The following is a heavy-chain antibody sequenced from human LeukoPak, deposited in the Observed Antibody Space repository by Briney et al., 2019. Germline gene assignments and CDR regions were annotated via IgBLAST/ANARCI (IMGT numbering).Heavy chain of an antibody. CDR1: GGSFSGYY. V-gene: IGHV4-34*01. J-gene: IGHJ5*02. Sequence: SETLSLTSAVYGGSFSGYYWSWIRQPPGKGLEWIGEINHSGSTNYNPSLKSRVTISVDTSKNQFSLKLSSVTAADTAVYYCARGLVVPAAISRYFNWFDPWGQGTLVTVSS. CDR2: INHSGST. D-gene: IGHD2-2*02. CDR3: ARGLVVPAAISRYFNWFDP.